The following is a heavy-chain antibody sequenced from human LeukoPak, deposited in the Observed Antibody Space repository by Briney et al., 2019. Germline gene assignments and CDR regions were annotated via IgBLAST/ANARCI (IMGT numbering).Heavy chain of an antibody. Sequence: GGSLRLSCVGSGFIFRSYWMSWVRQAPGKGLEWVANIKPDGSQKYFVDSAKGRFTISRDNAKNSVYLQMSSLRAEDTALYYCVRDGMGMIKAFDIWGQGTMVTVSS. CDR2: IKPDGSQK. D-gene: IGHD3-16*01. J-gene: IGHJ3*02. CDR1: GFIFRSYW. V-gene: IGHV3-7*05. CDR3: VRDGMGMIKAFDI.